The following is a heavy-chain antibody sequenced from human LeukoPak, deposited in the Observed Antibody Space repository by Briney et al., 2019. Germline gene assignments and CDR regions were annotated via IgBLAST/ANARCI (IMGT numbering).Heavy chain of an antibody. CDR1: GGTFSSYA. CDR2: IIPILGIA. V-gene: IGHV1-69*04. D-gene: IGHD4-17*01. J-gene: IGHJ4*02. CDR3: ASRNPFGDYGDYYFDY. Sequence: ASVKVSCKASGGTFSSYAISWVRQAPGQGLEWMGRIIPILGIANYAQKFQGRVTITADKSTSTAYTELSSLRSEDTAVYYCASRNPFGDYGDYYFDYWGQGTLVTVSS.